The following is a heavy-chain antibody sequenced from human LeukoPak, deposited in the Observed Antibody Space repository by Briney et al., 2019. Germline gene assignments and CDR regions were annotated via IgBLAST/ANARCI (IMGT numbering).Heavy chain of an antibody. Sequence: TLSLTCTVSGGSISSSSYYWGWIRQPPGKGLEWIGSIDYSGSTYYNPSLKSRATISVDTPKNQFSLKLSSVTAADTAVYYCASPEYSSGWRLSYWGQGTLVTVSS. V-gene: IGHV4-39*01. D-gene: IGHD6-19*01. J-gene: IGHJ4*02. CDR2: IDYSGST. CDR1: GGSISSSSYY. CDR3: ASPEYSSGWRLSY.